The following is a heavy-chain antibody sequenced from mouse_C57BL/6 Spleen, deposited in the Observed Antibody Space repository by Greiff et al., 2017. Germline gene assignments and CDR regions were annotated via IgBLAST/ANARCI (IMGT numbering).Heavy chain of an antibody. CDR3: AIGGSSYGWFAY. CDR2: IHPSDSDN. CDR1: GYTFTRYW. V-gene: IGHV1-74*01. D-gene: IGHD1-1*01. Sequence: QVQLQQPGAELVRPGASVKVSCKASGYTFTRYWMHWVKQRPGQGLEWIGRIHPSDSDNNYNQKLKGKATLTVDKSSSTAYMQLSSLTSEDSAVYYCAIGGSSYGWFAYWGQGTLVTVSA. J-gene: IGHJ3*01.